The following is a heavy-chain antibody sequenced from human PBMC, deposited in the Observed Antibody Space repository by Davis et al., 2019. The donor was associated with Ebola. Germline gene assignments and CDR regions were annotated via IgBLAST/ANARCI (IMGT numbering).Heavy chain of an antibody. Sequence: GESLKISCSASGFTVEDSYMSWVRQAPGKGLEGVSVIYSIGTTYYSDSVKGRFTISRDNFKRQVNLQMNSLRVEDTAVYFCARERGKVVRGASGRQSFNYYYYMDVWGTGTAVTVSS. J-gene: IGHJ6*03. CDR2: IYSIGTT. CDR3: ARERGKVVRGASGRQSFNYYYYMDV. D-gene: IGHD3-10*01. V-gene: IGHV3-53*01. CDR1: GFTVEDSY.